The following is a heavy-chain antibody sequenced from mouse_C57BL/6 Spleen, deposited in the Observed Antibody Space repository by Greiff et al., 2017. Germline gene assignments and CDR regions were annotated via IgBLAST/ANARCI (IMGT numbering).Heavy chain of an antibody. Sequence: QVQLKESGAELVRPGASVTLSCKASGYTFTDYDMHWVKQTPVHGLEWIGAIDPETGGTAYNQKFKGKAILTADKSSSTAYMERRSLTSEDSAGYYCTSTNDDGSDFDDWGQGTTLTVSS. CDR1: GYTFTDYD. CDR2: IDPETGGT. D-gene: IGHD1-3*01. CDR3: TSTNDDGSDFDD. J-gene: IGHJ2*01. V-gene: IGHV1-15*01.